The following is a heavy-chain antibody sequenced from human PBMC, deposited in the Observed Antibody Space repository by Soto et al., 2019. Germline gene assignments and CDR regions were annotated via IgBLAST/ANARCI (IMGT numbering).Heavy chain of an antibody. D-gene: IGHD1-1*01. J-gene: IGHJ4*02. Sequence: GGSLRLSCAASGFTFSNAWMSWVRQAPGKGLEWVGRIKSKTDGGTTDYAAPVKGRFTISRDDSKNTLYLQRNSLKTEDTAVYYCTTYSPNDEGWDYWGQGTLVTVSS. CDR1: GFTFSNAW. CDR3: TTYSPNDEGWDY. CDR2: IKSKTDGGTT. V-gene: IGHV3-15*01.